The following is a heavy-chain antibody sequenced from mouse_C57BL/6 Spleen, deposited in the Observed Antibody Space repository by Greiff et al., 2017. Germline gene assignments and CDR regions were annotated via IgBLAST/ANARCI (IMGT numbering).Heavy chain of an antibody. CDR1: GFSLTSYG. CDR2: IWSGGST. D-gene: IGHD1-1*01. V-gene: IGHV2-2*01. CDR3: ASNHYYGSSSYYAMDY. Sequence: VKLVESGPGLVQPSQSLSITCTVSGFSLTSYGVHWVRQSPGKGLEWLGVIWSGGSTDYNAAFISRLSISKDNSKSQVFFKMNSLQADDTAIYYCASNHYYGSSSYYAMDYWGQGTSVTVSS. J-gene: IGHJ4*01.